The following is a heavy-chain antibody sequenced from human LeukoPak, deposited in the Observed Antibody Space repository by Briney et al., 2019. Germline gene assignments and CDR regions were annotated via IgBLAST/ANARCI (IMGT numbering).Heavy chain of an antibody. V-gene: IGHV1-2*02. Sequence: GASVKVSCKASGYTFTGYYMHWVRQAPGQGLEWMGWINPNSGGTNYAQKFQGRVTMTRDTSISTAYMELSRLRSDDTAVYYCARSSHSYAAYFDYWGQGTLVTVSS. J-gene: IGHJ4*02. CDR2: INPNSGGT. CDR3: ARSSHSYAAYFDY. CDR1: GYTFTGYY. D-gene: IGHD5-18*01.